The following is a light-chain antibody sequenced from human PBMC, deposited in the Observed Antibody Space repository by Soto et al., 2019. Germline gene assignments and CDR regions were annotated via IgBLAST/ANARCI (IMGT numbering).Light chain of an antibody. CDR1: ESVRNNS. J-gene: IGKJ2*01. Sequence: ELVLTQSPGTLSLSPGERATLSCRANESVRNNSLAWYQQQPGQPPRLLIFDASSRATGIPDRITGIGSGADFSLTISRLEPADFAVYFCHHYGYGADTFGQGTKLEIK. CDR3: HHYGYGADT. CDR2: DAS. V-gene: IGKV3-20*01.